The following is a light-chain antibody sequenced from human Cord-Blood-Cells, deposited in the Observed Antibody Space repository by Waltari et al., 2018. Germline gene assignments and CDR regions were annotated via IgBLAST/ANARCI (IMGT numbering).Light chain of an antibody. CDR2: AAS. V-gene: IGKV1-9*01. Sequence: IQLTQSPSSLSASVGDRVTITCRARQGISSYLAWYQQKPGKAPKLLIYAASTLQSGVPSRFSCSGSGTDFTLTISSLQPEDFATYYCQQLNSYPPSLTFGGGTKVEIK. CDR1: QGISSY. J-gene: IGKJ4*01. CDR3: QQLNSYPPSLT.